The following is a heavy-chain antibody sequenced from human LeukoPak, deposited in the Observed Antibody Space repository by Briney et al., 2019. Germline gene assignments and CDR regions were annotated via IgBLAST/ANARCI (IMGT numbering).Heavy chain of an antibody. V-gene: IGHV4-59*01. CDR2: IYYSGST. D-gene: IGHD4-23*01. CDR3: AGVEGEYGGNTYYFDY. J-gene: IGHJ4*02. CDR1: GGSISSYY. Sequence: SETLSLTCNVSGGSISSYYWSWIRQPPGKGLEWIGYIYYSGSTNYNPSLKSRVTISVDTSKNQFSLKLSSVTAADTAVYYCAGVEGEYGGNTYYFDYWGQGTLVTVSS.